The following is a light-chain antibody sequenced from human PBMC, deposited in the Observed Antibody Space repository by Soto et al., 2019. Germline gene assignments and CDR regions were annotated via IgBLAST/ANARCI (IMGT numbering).Light chain of an antibody. CDR1: TGDVTSGHY. J-gene: IGLJ2*01. V-gene: IGLV7-46*01. CDR2: DTS. CDR3: LLSYSGASVV. Sequence: QAVVTQEPSLTVSPGGTVTLTCGSSTGDVTSGHYPYWFQQKPGQAPRTLIYDTSNKHSWTPARFSGSLLGGKAALTLSSAQPEDEAEYYRLLSYSGASVVFGGGTKLTVL.